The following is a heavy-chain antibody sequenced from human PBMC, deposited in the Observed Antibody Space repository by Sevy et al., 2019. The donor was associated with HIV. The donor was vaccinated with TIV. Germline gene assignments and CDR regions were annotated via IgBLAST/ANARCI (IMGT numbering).Heavy chain of an antibody. CDR1: GFTFNNAW. CDR2: ISGSGGST. Sequence: GESLKISCAASGFTFNNAWMSWVRQTPGQGVEWVSAISGSGGSTYYADSVKGRFTISRDNSKNTLYLQVISLRAEDTAVYYCAKGGFTMVRGVFDYWGQGTLVTVSS. CDR3: AKGGFTMVRGVFDY. D-gene: IGHD3-10*01. J-gene: IGHJ4*02. V-gene: IGHV3-23*01.